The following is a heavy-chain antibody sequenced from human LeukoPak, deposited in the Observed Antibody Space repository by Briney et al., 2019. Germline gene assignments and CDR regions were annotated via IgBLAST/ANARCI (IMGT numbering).Heavy chain of an antibody. CDR3: ARDYYDSSGFDY. Sequence: GGSLRLSCAASGFTFSSYAMSWVRQAPGKGLEWVAVIWYDGRNKYYADSVKGRFTISRDNSKNTLYLQMNSLRAEDTAVYYCARDYYDSSGFDYWGQGTLVTVSS. D-gene: IGHD3-22*01. CDR1: GFTFSSYA. V-gene: IGHV3-33*08. CDR2: IWYDGRNK. J-gene: IGHJ4*02.